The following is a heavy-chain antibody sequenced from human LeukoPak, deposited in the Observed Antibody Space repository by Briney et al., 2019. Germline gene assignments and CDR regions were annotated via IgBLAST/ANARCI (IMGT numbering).Heavy chain of an antibody. CDR1: GGSISSYY. V-gene: IGHV3-23*01. J-gene: IGHJ4*02. Sequence: PSETLSLTCTVSGGSISSYYWSWVRQAPGKGLEWVSAISGSGGSTYYADSVKGRFTISRDNSKNTLYLQMNSLRAEDTAVYYRAASYGDYCFDYWGQGTLVTVSS. CDR2: ISGSGGST. D-gene: IGHD4-17*01. CDR3: AASYGDYCFDY.